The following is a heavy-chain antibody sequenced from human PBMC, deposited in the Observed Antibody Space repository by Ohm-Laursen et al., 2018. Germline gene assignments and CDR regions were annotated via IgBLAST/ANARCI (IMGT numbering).Heavy chain of an antibody. J-gene: IGHJ4*02. CDR1: GYTFTGYY. V-gene: IGHV1-24*01. Sequence: ASVKVSCKASGYTFTGYYMQWVRQAPGKGLEWMGGFDPEDGETIYAQKFKGRVTMTEDTSTDTAYMELSSLRSEDTAVYYCATASKPQWLANFDYWGQGTLVTVSS. D-gene: IGHD6-19*01. CDR2: FDPEDGET. CDR3: ATASKPQWLANFDY.